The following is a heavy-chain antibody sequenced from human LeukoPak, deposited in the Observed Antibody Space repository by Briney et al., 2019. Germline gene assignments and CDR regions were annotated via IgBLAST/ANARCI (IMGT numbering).Heavy chain of an antibody. Sequence: GGSLRLSCTASGFTFGDYAMSWLRQAPGKGLEWVGFIRSKAYGGTTEYAASVKGRFTISRDDSKSIAYLQMNSLKTEDTAVYYCTRAVRYYDFWSGYRYYFDYWGQGTLVTVSS. CDR2: IRSKAYGGTT. CDR1: GFTFGDYA. CDR3: TRAVRYYDFWSGYRYYFDY. V-gene: IGHV3-49*03. D-gene: IGHD3-3*01. J-gene: IGHJ4*02.